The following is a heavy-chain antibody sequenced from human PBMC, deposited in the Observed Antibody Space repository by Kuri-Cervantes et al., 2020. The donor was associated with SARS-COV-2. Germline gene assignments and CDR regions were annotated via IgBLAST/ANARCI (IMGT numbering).Heavy chain of an antibody. Sequence: GESLKISCAASGFTFSSYGMHWVRQAPGKGLEWVAVISYDGSNKYYADSVKGRFTISRDNSKNTLYLQMNSLRAEDTAVYYCAKDWNLGGNFRYYFDYWGQGTLVTVSS. CDR1: GFTFSSYG. J-gene: IGHJ4*02. V-gene: IGHV3-30*18. CDR2: ISYDGSNK. D-gene: IGHD4-23*01. CDR3: AKDWNLGGNFRYYFDY.